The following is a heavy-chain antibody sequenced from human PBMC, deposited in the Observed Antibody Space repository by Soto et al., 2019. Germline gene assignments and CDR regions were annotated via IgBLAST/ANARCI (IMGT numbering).Heavy chain of an antibody. CDR3: ARRAETNGWNGFGADKYYFDF. CDR1: GYTFTSYD. J-gene: IGHJ4*02. D-gene: IGHD1-1*01. Sequence: ASVKVSCKAFGYTFTSYDIYWVRQGTGQGLEMMGWMNPNSGNSAYEQKFQGRVTVTSDTSINTVHMELSSLRSEDTAVYYCARRAETNGWNGFGADKYYFDFWGQGTLVTVSS. V-gene: IGHV1-8*01. CDR2: MNPNSGNS.